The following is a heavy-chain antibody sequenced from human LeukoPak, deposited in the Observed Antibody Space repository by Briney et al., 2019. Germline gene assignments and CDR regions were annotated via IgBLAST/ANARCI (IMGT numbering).Heavy chain of an antibody. CDR3: ASTYSYDSSGYYPFDY. CDR2: ITNNGRSA. J-gene: IGHJ4*02. Sequence: GGSLRLSCSASGFTFSRYAMHWVRQPPGKGLEYVSAITNNGRSAYYADSVKGRFTISRDNSKNTLYLQMSSLRAEDTAVYYCASTYSYDSSGYYPFDYWGQGTLVTVPS. CDR1: GFTFSRYA. D-gene: IGHD3-22*01. V-gene: IGHV3-64D*06.